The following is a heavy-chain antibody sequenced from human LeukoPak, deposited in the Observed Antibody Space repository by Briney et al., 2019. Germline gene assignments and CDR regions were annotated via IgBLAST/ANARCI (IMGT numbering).Heavy chain of an antibody. Sequence: SVKVSCKASGGTFSSYAISWVRQAPGQGLEWMGGIIPIFGTANYAQKFQGRVTITADGSTSTAYMELSSLRSEDTAVYYCARPRGYCSGGSCSNLLWWDAFDIWGQGTMVTVSS. D-gene: IGHD2-15*01. CDR3: ARPRGYCSGGSCSNLLWWDAFDI. CDR2: IIPIFGTA. CDR1: GGTFSSYA. J-gene: IGHJ3*02. V-gene: IGHV1-69*13.